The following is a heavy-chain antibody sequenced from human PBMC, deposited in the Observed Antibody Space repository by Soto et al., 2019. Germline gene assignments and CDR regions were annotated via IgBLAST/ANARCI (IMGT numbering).Heavy chain of an antibody. CDR2: VSSSGSYK. V-gene: IGHV3-21*01. D-gene: IGHD3-10*01. Sequence: GESLRLSCAVSGFTFSSQTMNWVRQAPGKGLEWVSSVSSSGSYKYYADSVKGRFTISRDNAKNSLYLQMNSLRAEDTAVYFCASPRGLDDAFDFWGQGTMVTVSS. CDR1: GFTFSSQT. CDR3: ASPRGLDDAFDF. J-gene: IGHJ3*01.